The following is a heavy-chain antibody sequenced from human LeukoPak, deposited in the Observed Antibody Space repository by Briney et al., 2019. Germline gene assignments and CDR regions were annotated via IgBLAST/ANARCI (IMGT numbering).Heavy chain of an antibody. J-gene: IGHJ4*02. CDR2: IYHSGST. CDR1: GYSISSGYY. Sequence: SETLSLTCTVSGYSISSGYYWGWIRQPPGKGLEWIGSIYHSGSTYYNPSLKSRVTISVDTSKNQFSLKLSSVTAADTAVYYCAKDKKFGRIAARTFDHWGQGTLVTVSS. D-gene: IGHD6-6*01. V-gene: IGHV4-38-2*02. CDR3: AKDKKFGRIAARTFDH.